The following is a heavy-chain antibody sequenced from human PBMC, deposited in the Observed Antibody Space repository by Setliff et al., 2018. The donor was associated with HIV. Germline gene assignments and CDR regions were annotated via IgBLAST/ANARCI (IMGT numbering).Heavy chain of an antibody. J-gene: IGHJ1*01. Sequence: GGSLRLSCATSGFNFTTYWMSWVRQAPGKGLEWVANIKQDGSEKYYVDSVRGRFTISRDNANNSLYLQMNSLKGEDTAVYYCAKDGSGWSQLWGQGTLVTVSS. CDR2: IKQDGSEK. V-gene: IGHV3-7*01. CDR1: GFNFTTYW. CDR3: AKDGSGWSQL. D-gene: IGHD6-13*01.